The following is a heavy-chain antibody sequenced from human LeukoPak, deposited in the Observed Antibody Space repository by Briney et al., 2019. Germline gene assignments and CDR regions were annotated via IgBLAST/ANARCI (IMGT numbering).Heavy chain of an antibody. CDR1: GFTFINYG. CDR2: IWYDGSYK. V-gene: IGHV3-33*06. J-gene: IGHJ4*02. Sequence: PGGSLRLSCAGSGFTFINYGMHWVRQAPGKGLDWVAVIWYDGSYKYYADSVKGRFTISRDNSKNTLYLQMNSLRAEDTAIYYCAKVVQYTASTGTGLDYWGQGTLVTVSS. CDR3: AKVVQYTASTGTGLDY. D-gene: IGHD6-13*01.